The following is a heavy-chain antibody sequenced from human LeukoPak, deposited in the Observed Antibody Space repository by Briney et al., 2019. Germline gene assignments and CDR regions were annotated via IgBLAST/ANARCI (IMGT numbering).Heavy chain of an antibody. CDR1: GGSISSYY. D-gene: IGHD6-13*01. CDR2: IFYSGST. Sequence: SETLSLTCTVSGGSISSYYWSWIRQPPGKGLEWIGSIFYSGSTYYNPSLKSRVTISVDTSKNQFSLKLSSVTAADTAVYYCARHRGIAAARDYWGQGTLVTVSS. J-gene: IGHJ4*02. V-gene: IGHV4-59*05. CDR3: ARHRGIAAARDY.